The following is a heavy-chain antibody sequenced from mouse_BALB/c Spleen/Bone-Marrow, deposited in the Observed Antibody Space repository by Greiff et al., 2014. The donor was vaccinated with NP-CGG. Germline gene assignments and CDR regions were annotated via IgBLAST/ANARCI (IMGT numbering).Heavy chain of an antibody. Sequence: EVKLQESGAELVRSGASVKLSCTASGFNIKDYYMHWVKQRPEQGPEWIGWIDPENGDTEYAPKFQGKATMTADTSSNTAYLQLSSLTSEDTAVYYCNARGDYDFDYFDYWGQGTLSQSPQ. J-gene: IGHJ2*01. V-gene: IGHV14-4*02. D-gene: IGHD2-4*01. CDR3: NARGDYDFDYFDY. CDR1: GFNIKDYY. CDR2: IDPENGDT.